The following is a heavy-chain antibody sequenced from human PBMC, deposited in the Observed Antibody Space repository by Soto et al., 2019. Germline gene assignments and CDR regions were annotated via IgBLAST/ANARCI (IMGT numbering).Heavy chain of an antibody. D-gene: IGHD1-26*01. CDR3: ASGALYSGSYYYYYYGMDV. CDR1: GFTFSSYW. Sequence: PGGSLRLSCAASGFTFSSYWMSWVRQAPGKGLEWVANIKQDGSEKYYVDSVKGRFTISRDNAKNSLYLQMNSLRAEDTAVYYCASGALYSGSYYYYYYGMDVWGQGTTVTVSS. V-gene: IGHV3-7*01. CDR2: IKQDGSEK. J-gene: IGHJ6*02.